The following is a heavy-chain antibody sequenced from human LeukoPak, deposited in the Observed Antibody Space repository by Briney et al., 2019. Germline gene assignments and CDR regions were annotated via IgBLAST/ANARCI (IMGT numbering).Heavy chain of an antibody. CDR3: VGDQVDNVGWLT. Sequence: PGGSLRLSCSASGFIFSTYTMYWVRQAPGKGLEFVSVINGDGRTTYYADSVKGRFTISRDNSKNTLYLQMNRLRAEDTAVYYCVGDQVDNVGWLTWGQGTRVTVSS. CDR1: GFIFSTYT. D-gene: IGHD5-12*01. CDR2: INGDGRTT. J-gene: IGHJ5*02. V-gene: IGHV3-64D*06.